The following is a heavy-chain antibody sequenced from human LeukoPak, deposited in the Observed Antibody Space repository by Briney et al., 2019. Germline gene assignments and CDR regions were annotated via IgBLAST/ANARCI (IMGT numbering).Heavy chain of an antibody. D-gene: IGHD2-8*01. Sequence: GASVKVSCKASGYTFTGYYMHWVRQAPGQGLEWMGRIIPILGIANYAQKFQGRVTITADKSTSTAYMELSSLRSEDTAVYYCATGGCTNGVCFDAFDIWGQGTMVTVSS. V-gene: IGHV1-69*02. CDR2: IIPILGIA. J-gene: IGHJ3*02. CDR3: ATGGCTNGVCFDAFDI. CDR1: GYTFTGYY.